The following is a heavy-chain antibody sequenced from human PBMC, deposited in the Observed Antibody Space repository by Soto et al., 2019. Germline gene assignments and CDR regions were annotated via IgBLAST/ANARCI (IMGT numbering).Heavy chain of an antibody. CDR1: GYKFSNYW. V-gene: IGHV5-51*01. J-gene: IGHJ6*02. CDR2: IYPGDSDS. CDR3: ARHSLDASKGPLYYYPMDV. Sequence: PGESLKISCKASGYKFSNYWIGWVRQMPGKGLEWMGIIYPGDSDSRYNPSFQGQVTISADKPINTAYLHWGTLNASDTAIYYCARHSLDASKGPLYYYPMDVWGQGTTVTVSS. D-gene: IGHD1-1*01.